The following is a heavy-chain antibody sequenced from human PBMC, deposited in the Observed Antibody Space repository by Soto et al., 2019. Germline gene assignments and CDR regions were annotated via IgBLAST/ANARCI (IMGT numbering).Heavy chain of an antibody. V-gene: IGHV1-2*04. D-gene: IGHD3-22*01. CDR1: GYTFTGYY. CDR2: INPNSGGT. CDR3: ARGGYYYDSSGYTDY. J-gene: IGHJ4*02. Sequence: ASVKVSCKASGYTFTGYYMHWVRQAPGQGLEWMGWINPNSGGTNYAQKFQGWVTMTRDTSISTAYMELSRLRSDDTAVYYCARGGYYYDSSGYTDYWGQGTLVTVSS.